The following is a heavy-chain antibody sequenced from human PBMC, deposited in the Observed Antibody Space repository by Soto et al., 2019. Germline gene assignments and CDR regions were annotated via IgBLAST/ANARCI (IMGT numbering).Heavy chain of an antibody. D-gene: IGHD7-27*01. CDR3: ARRLGNWYFDL. Sequence: QVQLQQWGAGLLKPSETLSLTCAVSGGSFSGYFWSWIRQPPGKGLEWIGEINQSGSTNDNTSPGTRVAMSVDTSKHQLSLKLSSVTAADTAVYYCARRLGNWYFDLWGRGTLVTVSS. CDR1: GGSFSGYF. V-gene: IGHV4-34*01. J-gene: IGHJ2*01. CDR2: INQSGST.